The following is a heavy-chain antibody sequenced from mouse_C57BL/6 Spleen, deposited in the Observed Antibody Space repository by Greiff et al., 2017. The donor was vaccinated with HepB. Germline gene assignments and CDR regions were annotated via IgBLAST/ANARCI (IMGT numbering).Heavy chain of an antibody. CDR2: IYPRDGST. J-gene: IGHJ3*01. D-gene: IGHD2-2*01. CDR3: ARSPYGYDVTY. CDR1: GYTFTSYD. Sequence: QVQLKQSGPELVKPGASVKLSCKASGYTFTSYDINWVKQRPGQGLEWIGWIYPRDGSTKYNEKFKGKATLTVDTSSSTAYMERHSLTSEDSAVYFCARSPYGYDVTYWGQGTLVTVSA. V-gene: IGHV1-85*01.